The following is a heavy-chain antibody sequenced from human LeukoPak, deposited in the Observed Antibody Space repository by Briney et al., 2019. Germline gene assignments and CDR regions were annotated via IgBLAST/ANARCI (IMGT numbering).Heavy chain of an antibody. V-gene: IGHV3-9*01. Sequence: GGSLRLSCAASGFTLDDYAMHWVRQAPGKGLEWVSGISWNSGSIGYADSVKGRFTISRDNAKNSLYLQMNSLRAEDTALYYCAKSPGYYYDSSGYLDYWGQGTLVTVSS. J-gene: IGHJ4*02. CDR1: GFTLDDYA. CDR3: AKSPGYYYDSSGYLDY. CDR2: ISWNSGSI. D-gene: IGHD3-22*01.